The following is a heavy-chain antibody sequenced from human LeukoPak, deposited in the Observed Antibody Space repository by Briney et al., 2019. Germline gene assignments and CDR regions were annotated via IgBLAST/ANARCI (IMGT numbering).Heavy chain of an antibody. D-gene: IGHD3-10*01. Sequence: QPGRSLRLSCAASGFTFSAYNMHWVRQAPGKGLEWLAVISYHGSDKYYADSVKGRFTISRDNPKNTLYLETISLRPEDTAIYYCAKARAGTYGEFFDYWGQGALVTVSS. J-gene: IGHJ4*02. CDR2: ISYHGSDK. CDR3: AKARAGTYGEFFDY. CDR1: GFTFSAYN. V-gene: IGHV3-30*01.